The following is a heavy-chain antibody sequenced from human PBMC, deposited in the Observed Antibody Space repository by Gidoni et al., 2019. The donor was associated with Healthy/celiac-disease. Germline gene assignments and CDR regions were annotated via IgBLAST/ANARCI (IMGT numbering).Heavy chain of an antibody. CDR3: AKGRGVAGTFDY. Sequence: EVQLVESGGGLVQPGRSLRLSCAASGFTFDDYAMHWVRQAPGKGLEWVSGISWNSGSIGYADSVKGRFTISRDNAKNSLYLQMNSLRAEDTALYYCAKGRGVAGTFDYWGQGTLVTVSS. CDR1: GFTFDDYA. CDR2: ISWNSGSI. V-gene: IGHV3-9*01. D-gene: IGHD6-19*01. J-gene: IGHJ4*02.